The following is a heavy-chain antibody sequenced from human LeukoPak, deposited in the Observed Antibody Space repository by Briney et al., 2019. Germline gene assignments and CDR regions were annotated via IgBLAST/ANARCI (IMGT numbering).Heavy chain of an antibody. Sequence: SETLSLICTVSGGSISSSSYYWGWIRQPPGKGLEWIGSIYYSGSTYYNPSLKSRVTISVDTSKNQFSLKLSSVTAADTAVYYCARPGEWDHKGWGAFDIWGQGTMVTVSS. V-gene: IGHV4-39*01. CDR2: IYYSGST. D-gene: IGHD3-10*01. CDR1: GGSISSSSYY. CDR3: ARPGEWDHKGWGAFDI. J-gene: IGHJ3*02.